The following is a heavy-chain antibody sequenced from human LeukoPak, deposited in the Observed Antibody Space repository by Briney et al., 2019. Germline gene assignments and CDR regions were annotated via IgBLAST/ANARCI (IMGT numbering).Heavy chain of an antibody. D-gene: IGHD1-26*01. Sequence: PGGSLRLSCAASGFSFSSYSMNWVRQAPGKGLEGVSIIYSGGNTYYADSVKGRFTISRDNSKNTLYLQMNSLRAEDTAVYYCARDRSGGYTYWGQGTLVTVSS. CDR2: IYSGGNT. CDR1: GFSFSSYS. J-gene: IGHJ4*02. V-gene: IGHV3-66*01. CDR3: ARDRSGGYTY.